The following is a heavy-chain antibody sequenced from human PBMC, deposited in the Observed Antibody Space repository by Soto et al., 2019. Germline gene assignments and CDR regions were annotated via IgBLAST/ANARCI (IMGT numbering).Heavy chain of an antibody. CDR1: GLTFSTYG. D-gene: IGHD6-13*01. J-gene: IGHJ6*02. Sequence: EVQLVESGGGLVKPGGSLRLSCAASGLTFSTYGMNWVRQAPGKGLEWVSSISSGGEYVGYADSVKGRLTISRDNAKNSLYLQLASLIVEDTAVYCFATAGAAGAAMGVWCQGNTVTVSS. CDR2: ISSGGEYV. CDR3: ATAGAAGAAMGV. V-gene: IGHV3-21*01.